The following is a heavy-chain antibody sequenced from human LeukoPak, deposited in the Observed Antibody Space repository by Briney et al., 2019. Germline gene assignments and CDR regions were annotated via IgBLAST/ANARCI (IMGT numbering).Heavy chain of an antibody. CDR1: GFTFSSYS. Sequence: GGSLRLSCAASGFTFSSYSMNWVRRAPGKGLEWVSSISSSSSYIYYADSVKGRFTISRDNAKNSLYLQMNSLRAEDTAVYYCAREGRELGGNWFDPWGQGTLVTVSS. J-gene: IGHJ5*02. CDR2: ISSSSSYI. V-gene: IGHV3-21*01. CDR3: AREGRELGGNWFDP. D-gene: IGHD3-3*01.